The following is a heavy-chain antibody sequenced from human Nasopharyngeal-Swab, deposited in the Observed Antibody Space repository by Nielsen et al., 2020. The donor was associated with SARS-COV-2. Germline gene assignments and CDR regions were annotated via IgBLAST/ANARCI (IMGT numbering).Heavy chain of an antibody. J-gene: IGHJ4*02. CDR2: ITASGNTT. Sequence: GEAMKISWAASGFTFSSFARSWVRQAPGKGLEWVSLITASGNTTYNADSVKGRFTISRDNSKNTLYLQMNSLRAEDTALYYCAKEFDSSGWYGVDYWGQGTLVTVSS. CDR1: GFTFSSFA. V-gene: IGHV3-23*01. CDR3: AKEFDSSGWYGVDY. D-gene: IGHD6-19*01.